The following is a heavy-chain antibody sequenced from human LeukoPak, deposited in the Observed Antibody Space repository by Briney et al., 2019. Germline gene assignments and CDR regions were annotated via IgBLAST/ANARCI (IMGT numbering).Heavy chain of an antibody. CDR2: ISSSGSTI. J-gene: IGHJ4*02. CDR1: GFTFSSYE. D-gene: IGHD5/OR15-5a*01. Sequence: SGGSLRLSCAASGFTFSSYEMNWVRQAPGKGLEWVSYISSSGSTIYYADSVKGRFTISRDNAKNSLYLQMNSLRDEATAVYYCAREVSTTNDYWGQGTLVTVSS. V-gene: IGHV3-48*03. CDR3: AREVSTTNDY.